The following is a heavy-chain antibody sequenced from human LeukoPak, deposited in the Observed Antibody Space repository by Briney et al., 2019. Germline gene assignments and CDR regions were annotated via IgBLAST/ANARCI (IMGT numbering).Heavy chain of an antibody. Sequence: GGSLRLSCAASGFTFSTSWMHWVRQAPGKGLVWVSRLNSDGSSTNYADSVKGRFTISRDNAENTLFLQMNSLRAEDTAVYYCARMRDGYMGRYYFDYWGQGTLVTVSS. J-gene: IGHJ4*02. V-gene: IGHV3-74*01. CDR1: GFTFSTSW. D-gene: IGHD5-24*01. CDR3: ARMRDGYMGRYYFDY. CDR2: LNSDGSST.